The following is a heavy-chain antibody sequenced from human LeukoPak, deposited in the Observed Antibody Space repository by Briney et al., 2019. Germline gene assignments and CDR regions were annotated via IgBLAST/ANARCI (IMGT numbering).Heavy chain of an antibody. CDR2: INPNSGGT. Sequence: GASVKVSCKASGYTFTGYHMRWVRQAPGQGLEWMGWINPNSGGTNPAHKFQGRVTMTRDTSISTAYMEVNRLSPDDTAVYYCARAAWFEESTDPYYFDYWGQGTLVTVSS. V-gene: IGHV1-2*02. D-gene: IGHD3-10*01. J-gene: IGHJ4*02. CDR1: GYTFTGYH. CDR3: ARAAWFEESTDPYYFDY.